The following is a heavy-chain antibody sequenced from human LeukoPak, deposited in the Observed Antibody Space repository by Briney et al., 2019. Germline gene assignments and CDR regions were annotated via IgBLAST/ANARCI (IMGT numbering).Heavy chain of an antibody. J-gene: IGHJ5*02. CDR1: GGSISSGGYY. CDR2: IYYSGST. D-gene: IGHD3-10*01. CDR3: ARDPGVLWFGEFSWFDP. Sequence: SETLSLTCTVSGGSISSGGYYWRWIRQHPGKGLEWIVYIYYSGSTYYNPSLKSRVTISVDTSKNQFSLKLSSVTAADTAVYYCARDPGVLWFGEFSWFDPWGQGTLVTVSS. V-gene: IGHV4-31*03.